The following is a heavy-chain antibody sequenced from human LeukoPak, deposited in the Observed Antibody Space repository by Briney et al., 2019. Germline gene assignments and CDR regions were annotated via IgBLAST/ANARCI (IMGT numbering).Heavy chain of an antibody. CDR1: GFTFSXXW. CDR2: XXXKXDGXXX. J-gene: IGHJ4*02. Sequence: GGSLRLSCAASGFTFSXXWMSWVRQAPGKXXXWXGXXXXKXDGXXXXXXXXXXXRFTISRDDSKNTLYLQMNSLKTEDTAVYYCTTSKRYGDYWGQGTLVTVSS. D-gene: IGHD1-1*01. V-gene: IGHV3-15*01. CDR3: TTSKRYGDY.